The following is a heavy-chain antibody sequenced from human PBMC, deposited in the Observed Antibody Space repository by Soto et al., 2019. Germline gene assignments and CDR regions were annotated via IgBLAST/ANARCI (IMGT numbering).Heavy chain of an antibody. V-gene: IGHV2-70*01. Sequence: SGPTLVNPTQTLTLTCTFSGFSLGTSGMCVSWIRQPPGKALEWLALIDWDDDKYYSTSLKTRLTISKDTSKNQVVLTMTNMDPVDTATYYCARAPYDSSGYGMDVWGQGTTVTVSS. J-gene: IGHJ6*02. CDR3: ARAPYDSSGYGMDV. D-gene: IGHD3-22*01. CDR1: GFSLGTSGMC. CDR2: IDWDDDK.